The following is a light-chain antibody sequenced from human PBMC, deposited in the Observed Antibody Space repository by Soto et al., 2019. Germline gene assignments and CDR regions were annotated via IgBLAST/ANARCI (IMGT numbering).Light chain of an antibody. J-gene: IGKJ5*01. CDR3: MQGTHWPIT. V-gene: IGKV2-30*01. CDR2: KVS. Sequence: DIVMTQSPLSLPVTLGQPASISCTSSQSLVFTDGNTYFSWFQQRPGRSPRRLIYKVSNRDSGVPARFSGSGSGTDFALKISRVEAEDVGVYYCMQGTHWPITLGQGTRLEIK. CDR1: QSLVFTDGNTY.